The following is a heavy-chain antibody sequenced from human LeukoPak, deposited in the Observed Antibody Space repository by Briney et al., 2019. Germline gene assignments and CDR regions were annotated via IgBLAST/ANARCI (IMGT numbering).Heavy chain of an antibody. CDR3: ATSHDYGDY. CDR2: RYHSGNT. CDR1: GGSISRSSYF. Sequence: SETLSLTCTVSGGSISRSSYFWGWIRQPPGTGLEWIGGRYHSGNTYYNPSLKSRVTISVDTSKNQFSLKLSSVTAADTAVYYCATSHDYGDYWGQGTLVTVSS. J-gene: IGHJ4*02. V-gene: IGHV4-39*01.